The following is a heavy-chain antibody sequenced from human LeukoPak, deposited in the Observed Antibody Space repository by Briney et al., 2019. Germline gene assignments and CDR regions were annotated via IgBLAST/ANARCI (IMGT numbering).Heavy chain of an antibody. Sequence: PGGSLRLSCAASGFTFSDYYMNWVRQAPGKGLEWVSSISSSSTIYYADSVKGRFTISRDNAKNSLYLQMNSLRAEDTAVYYCARGLGLLWFTGSDYWGQGTRVTVSS. D-gene: IGHD3-10*01. CDR1: GFTFSDYY. J-gene: IGHJ4*02. CDR2: ISSSSTI. CDR3: ARGLGLLWFTGSDY. V-gene: IGHV3-69-1*02.